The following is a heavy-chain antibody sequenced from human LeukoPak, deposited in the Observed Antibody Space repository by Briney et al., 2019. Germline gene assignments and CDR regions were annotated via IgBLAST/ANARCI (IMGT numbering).Heavy chain of an antibody. V-gene: IGHV3-30*03. D-gene: IGHD6-13*01. CDR2: ISYDGSDK. Sequence: PPGGSLRLSCAASGFTFSSYWMSWVRQAPGKGLEWVALISYDGSDKYYADSVKGRFTISRDNSKNTLYVQMNSLRAEDTAVYYCARGSYSSSWKTFDYWGQGTLVTVSS. J-gene: IGHJ4*02. CDR1: GFTFSSYW. CDR3: ARGSYSSSWKTFDY.